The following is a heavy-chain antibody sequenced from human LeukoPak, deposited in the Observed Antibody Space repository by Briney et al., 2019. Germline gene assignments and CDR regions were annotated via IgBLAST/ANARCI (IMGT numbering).Heavy chain of an antibody. CDR3: ARLGGDGDYGLIEAYFDY. D-gene: IGHD4-17*01. CDR1: GYSISSGYY. Sequence: SETLSLTCTVSGYSISSGYYWSWIRQPPGKGLEWIGEINHSGSTNYNPSLKSRVTISVDTSKNQFSLKPSSVTAADTAVYYCARLGGDGDYGLIEAYFDYWGQGTLVTVSS. V-gene: IGHV4-38-2*02. CDR2: INHSGST. J-gene: IGHJ4*02.